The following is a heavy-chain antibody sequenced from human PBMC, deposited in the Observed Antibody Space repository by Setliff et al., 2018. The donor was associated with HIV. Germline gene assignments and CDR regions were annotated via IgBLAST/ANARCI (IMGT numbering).Heavy chain of an antibody. V-gene: IGHV4-4*08. CDR1: GGSMSTYY. J-gene: IGHJ4*02. CDR3: ARSPGVDTNMAFDY. Sequence: TLSLTCTVSGGSMSTYYWSWIRQPPGKGLEWIGYIYTSGSTNYNPSLRSRVTISVDTSKNHFSLRLSSVTAADTAVYYCARSPGVDTNMAFDYWGQGTLVTVSS. D-gene: IGHD5-18*01. CDR2: IYTSGST.